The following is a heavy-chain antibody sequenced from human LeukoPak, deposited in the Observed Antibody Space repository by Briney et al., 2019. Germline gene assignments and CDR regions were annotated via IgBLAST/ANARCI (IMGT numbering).Heavy chain of an antibody. J-gene: IGHJ3*01. CDR1: GFTVSSNY. Sequence: GGSLRLSCAASGFTVSSNYMSWVRQAPGKGPEWVASIKSDGSEKYYVDSVKGRFTISRDNAQNSLSLQMNSLRAEDTALYYCAREEVWGQGTMVTVFS. V-gene: IGHV3-7*01. CDR3: AREEV. CDR2: IKSDGSEK.